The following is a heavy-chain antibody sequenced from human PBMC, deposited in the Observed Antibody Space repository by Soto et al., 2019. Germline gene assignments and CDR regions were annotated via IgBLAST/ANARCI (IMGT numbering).Heavy chain of an antibody. J-gene: IGHJ5*02. Sequence: QVQLVQSGAEVKKPGSSVKVSCKASGGTSRSLSITWVRQTPGQGLERMGGITPLFGIPNYPQKFQGRLTITADKSTGTAYLELSSLRSEDRAGYYCAKDTHSAGGWFDTWGRGNLVTVSS. D-gene: IGHD2-15*01. CDR3: AKDTHSAGGWFDT. V-gene: IGHV1-69*17. CDR2: ITPLFGIP. CDR1: GGTSRSLS.